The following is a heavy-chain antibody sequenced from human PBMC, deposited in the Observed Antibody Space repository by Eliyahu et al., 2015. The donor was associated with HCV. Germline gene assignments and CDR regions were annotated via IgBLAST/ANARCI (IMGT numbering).Heavy chain of an antibody. CDR2: VKSITDGGAT. CDR3: TRHCSTTSCYRVP. J-gene: IGHJ5*02. V-gene: IGHV3-15*07. D-gene: IGHD2-2*02. Sequence: SGFAFSNAWMNWVRQAPGKGLEWVGRVKSITDGGATDYAAPVKGRFTISRDDSKNTLYLQMDSLKTEDTAVYYCTRHCSTTSCYRVPWGQGTLVTVSS. CDR1: GFAFSNAW.